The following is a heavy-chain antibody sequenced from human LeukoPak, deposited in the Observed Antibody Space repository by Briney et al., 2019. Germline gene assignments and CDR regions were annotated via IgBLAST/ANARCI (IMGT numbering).Heavy chain of an antibody. D-gene: IGHD6-6*01. V-gene: IGHV3-7*01. CDR2: IKEDGSEK. CDR1: GFTFSSYW. J-gene: IGHJ5*02. Sequence: GGSLRLSCAASGFTFSSYWMSWVRQAPGKGLEWVASIKEDGSEKYCVDSVKGRFTISRDNANNSLYLQMNSLRADDTAVYYCARDIGLRKAAPPGWFDPWGQGALVTVSS. CDR3: ARDIGLRKAAPPGWFDP.